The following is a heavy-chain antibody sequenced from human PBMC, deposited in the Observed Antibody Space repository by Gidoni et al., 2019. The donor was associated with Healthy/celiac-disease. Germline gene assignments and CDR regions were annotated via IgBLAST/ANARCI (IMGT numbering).Heavy chain of an antibody. CDR2: IIPIFGTA. D-gene: IGHD6-6*01. CDR1: GGPFSSYA. J-gene: IGHJ6*03. V-gene: IGHV1-69*01. CDR3: ARDSGSSSTYYYYYMDV. Sequence: QVQLVQSGAEVKKPGSSVKVSCKASGGPFSSYAISWVRQAPGQGLEWMGGIIPIFGTANYAQKFQGRVTITADESTSTAYMELSSLRSEDTAVYYCARDSGSSSTYYYYYMDVWGKGTTVTVSS.